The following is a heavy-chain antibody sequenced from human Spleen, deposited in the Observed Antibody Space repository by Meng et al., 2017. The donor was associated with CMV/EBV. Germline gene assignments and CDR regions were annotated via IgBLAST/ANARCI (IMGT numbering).Heavy chain of an antibody. CDR2: IYYSGST. CDR3: ASLLRAGGYYYGMDV. D-gene: IGHD4-23*01. J-gene: IGHJ6*02. V-gene: IGHV4-30-4*08. CDR1: GGSISSGDYY. Sequence: SETLSLTCTVSGGSISSGDYYWSWIRQPPGKGLEWIGYIYYSGSTYYNPSLKSRLTISIDTSKTQFSLKLSSVTAADTAVYYCASLLRAGGYYYGMDVWGQGTTVTVSS.